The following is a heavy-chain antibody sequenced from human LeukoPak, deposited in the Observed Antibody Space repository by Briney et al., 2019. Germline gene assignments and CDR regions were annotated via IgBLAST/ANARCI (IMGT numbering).Heavy chain of an antibody. CDR3: ARGEDSSSWYHYYYGMDV. V-gene: IGHV1-18*01. CDR1: GYTFTSYG. D-gene: IGHD6-13*01. Sequence: ASVKVSCKASGYTFTSYGISWVRQAPGQGLEWMGWISAYNGNTNYAQKLQGRVTMTTDTSTSTAYMELRSLRSDDTAVYYCARGEDSSSWYHYYYGMDVWGQGTTVTVSS. J-gene: IGHJ6*02. CDR2: ISAYNGNT.